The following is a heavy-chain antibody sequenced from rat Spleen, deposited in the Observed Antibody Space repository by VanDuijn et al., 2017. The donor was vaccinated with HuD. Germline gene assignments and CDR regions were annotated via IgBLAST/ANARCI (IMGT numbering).Heavy chain of an antibody. V-gene: IGHV2-32*01. Sequence: QVQLKESGPGLVKPSETLSLTCTVSGSSLTSYHVSWVRQPPRKGLEWMGVIWGDGSTAYNSALKSRLSISRDTSKSQVFLKMNSLQTEDTATYYSARLAGYWGQGVMVTVSS. J-gene: IGHJ2*01. CDR2: IWGDGST. CDR3: ARLAGY. CDR1: GSSLTSYH.